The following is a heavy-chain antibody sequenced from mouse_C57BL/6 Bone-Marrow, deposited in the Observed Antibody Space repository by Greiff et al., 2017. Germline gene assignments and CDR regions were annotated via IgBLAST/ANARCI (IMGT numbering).Heavy chain of an antibody. D-gene: IGHD1-1*01. J-gene: IGHJ4*01. Sequence: EVKLVESGGGLVKPGGSLKLSCAASGFTFSSYAMSWVRQTPEQRLEWVATISDGGSYTYYPDNVKGRFTISRDNAKNNLYLQLSHLKTQDTAMYYGARGGGIITTVEAPMDYWGQGTSVTVSS. CDR1: GFTFSSYA. CDR2: ISDGGSYT. V-gene: IGHV5-4*03. CDR3: ARGGGIITTVEAPMDY.